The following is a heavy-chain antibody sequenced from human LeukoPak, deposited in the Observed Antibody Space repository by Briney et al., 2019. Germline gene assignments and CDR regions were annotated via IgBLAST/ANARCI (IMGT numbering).Heavy chain of an antibody. D-gene: IGHD1-26*01. CDR1: GYTFTNYG. Sequence: ASVKVPCKASGYTFTNYGISWVRQAPGQGLEWMGWISSYYGNTNYAQRLQGRVTMTTDTSTSTAYMELRSLRSDDTAVYYCAQFQWELRGFDYWGQGTLVTVSS. J-gene: IGHJ4*02. V-gene: IGHV1-18*01. CDR3: AQFQWELRGFDY. CDR2: ISSYYGNT.